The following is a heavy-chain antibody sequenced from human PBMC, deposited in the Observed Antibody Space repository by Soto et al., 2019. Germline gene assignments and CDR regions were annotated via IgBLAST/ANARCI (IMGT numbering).Heavy chain of an antibody. CDR3: ARGGVAGIVDY. Sequence: KTGGSLRLSCAASGFTFSSYSMNWVRQAPGKGLEWVSSISSSSSYIYYADSVKGRFTISRDNAKNSLYLQMNSLRAEDTAVYYCARGGVAGIVDYWGQGTLVTVSS. V-gene: IGHV3-21*01. CDR1: GFTFSSYS. D-gene: IGHD6-19*01. CDR2: ISSSSSYI. J-gene: IGHJ4*02.